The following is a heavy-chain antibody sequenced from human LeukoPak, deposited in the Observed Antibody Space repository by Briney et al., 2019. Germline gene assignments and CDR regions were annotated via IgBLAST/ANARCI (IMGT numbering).Heavy chain of an antibody. Sequence: GGSLRLSCAASGFTFSSYAMGWVRQAPGKGLEWVSAISGSGGSTYYADSVKGRFTISRDNSKNTLYLQMNSLRAEDTAVYYCAKNQYQLPGLQDYWGQGTLVTVSS. CDR1: GFTFSSYA. CDR3: AKNQYQLPGLQDY. V-gene: IGHV3-23*01. CDR2: ISGSGGST. J-gene: IGHJ4*02. D-gene: IGHD2-2*01.